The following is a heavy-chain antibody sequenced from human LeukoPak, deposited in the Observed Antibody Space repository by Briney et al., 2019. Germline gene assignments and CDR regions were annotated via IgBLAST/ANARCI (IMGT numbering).Heavy chain of an antibody. CDR2: INPSGGST. D-gene: IGHD2-2*02. CDR3: AIQGLLGAKNPDRRYCSSTSCYRGPYYYYYYMDV. Sequence: ASVKVSCKASGYTFTSYYMHWVRQAPGQGLEWMGIINPSGGSTSYAQKFQGRVTMTRDTSTCTVYMELSSLRSEDTAVYYCAIQGLLGAKNPDRRYCSSTSCYRGPYYYYYYMDVWGKGTTVTVSS. J-gene: IGHJ6*03. V-gene: IGHV1-46*03. CDR1: GYTFTSYY.